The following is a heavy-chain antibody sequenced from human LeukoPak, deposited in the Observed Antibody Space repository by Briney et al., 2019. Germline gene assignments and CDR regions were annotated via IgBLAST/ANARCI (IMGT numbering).Heavy chain of an antibody. J-gene: IGHJ4*02. Sequence: SETLSLTCAVYGGSFSDYYWSWIRQPPGKGLEWIGEINHSGSTNYNPSLKSRVTISVDTSKNQFSLKLTSVTAADTAVYYCARGGYSYGYLYRGQGTLVTVSS. V-gene: IGHV4-34*01. CDR2: INHSGST. CDR1: GGSFSDYY. CDR3: ARGGYSYGYLY. D-gene: IGHD5-18*01.